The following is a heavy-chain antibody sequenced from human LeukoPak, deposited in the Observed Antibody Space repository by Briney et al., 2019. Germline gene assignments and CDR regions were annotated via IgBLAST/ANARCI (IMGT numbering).Heavy chain of an antibody. CDR1: GFTFSSYA. J-gene: IGHJ6*02. Sequence: GGSLRLSCAASGFTFSSYAMHWVRQAPGKGLEWVAVISYDGSNKYYADSVKGRFTISRDNSKNTLYLQMNSLRVEDTAVYYCARGRYYGMDVWGQETTVTVSS. V-gene: IGHV3-30-3*01. CDR2: ISYDGSNK. CDR3: ARGRYYGMDV.